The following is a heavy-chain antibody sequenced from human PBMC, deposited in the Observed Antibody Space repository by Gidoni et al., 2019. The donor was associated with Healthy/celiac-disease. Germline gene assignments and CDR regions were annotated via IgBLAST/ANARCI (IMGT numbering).Heavy chain of an antibody. CDR1: GYSISSGYS. J-gene: IGHJ5*02. Sequence: QVQLQESGPGLVKPSETLSLTCAVSGYSISSGYSWGWIRQPPGKGLEWIGSIYHSGSTYYNPSLKSRVTISVDTSKNQFSLKLSSVTAADTAVYYCVVVTAIRGWFDPWGQGTLVTVSS. CDR3: VVVTAIRGWFDP. D-gene: IGHD2-21*02. V-gene: IGHV4-38-2*01. CDR2: IYHSGST.